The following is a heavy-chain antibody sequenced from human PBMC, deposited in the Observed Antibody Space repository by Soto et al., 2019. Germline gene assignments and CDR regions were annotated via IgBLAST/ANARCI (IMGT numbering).Heavy chain of an antibody. CDR2: IVVGSGRT. D-gene: IGHD5-18*01. CDR1: GFTFTNSA. CDR3: ATDQGYSYGYGTY. V-gene: IGHV1-58*01. Sequence: QMQLVQSGPEVKKPGTSVKVSCKASGFTFTNSAVQWVRQARGQRLEWIGWIVVGSGRTDYAQKFQGRVTLTRDKSTSTAYMELSSLGSEDTAVYYCATDQGYSYGYGTYWGQGTLVTVSS. J-gene: IGHJ4*02.